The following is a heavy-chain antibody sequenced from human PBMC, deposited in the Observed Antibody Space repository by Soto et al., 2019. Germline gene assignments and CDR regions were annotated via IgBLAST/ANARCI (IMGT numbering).Heavy chain of an antibody. Sequence: GASVKVSWKASGYTFTNYYMHWVRQAPGQGLEWMGIIYPSGGSTRNAQKFQGRVTMTRDTSTSTVYMELSSLRSEDTAVYYCARDFSGPMDYWGRGTLVTVSS. J-gene: IGHJ4*02. CDR2: IYPSGGST. V-gene: IGHV1-46*01. D-gene: IGHD3-10*01. CDR3: ARDFSGPMDY. CDR1: GYTFTNYY.